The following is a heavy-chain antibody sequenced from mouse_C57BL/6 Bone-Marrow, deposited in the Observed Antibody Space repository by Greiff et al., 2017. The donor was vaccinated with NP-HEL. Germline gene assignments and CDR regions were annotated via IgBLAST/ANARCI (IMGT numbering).Heavy chain of an antibody. CDR2: IDPSDSYT. J-gene: IGHJ2*01. V-gene: IGHV1-50*01. CDR1: GYTFTSYW. D-gene: IGHD1-1*01. CDR3: AREEGNFYYYGSSYVFDY. Sequence: VQLQQSGAELVKPGASVKLSCKASGYTFTSYWMQWVKQRPGQGLEWIGEIDPSDSYTNYNQKFKGKATLTVDTSSITAYMQLSSLTSEDSAVYYCAREEGNFYYYGSSYVFDYWGQGTTLTVSS.